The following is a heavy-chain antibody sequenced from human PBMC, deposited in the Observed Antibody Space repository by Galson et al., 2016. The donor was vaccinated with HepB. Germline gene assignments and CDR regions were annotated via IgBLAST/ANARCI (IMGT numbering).Heavy chain of an antibody. CDR2: ISYDGSNK. J-gene: IGHJ6*02. CDR3: AREGKDIVLMVYATKDYYGMDV. Sequence: SLRLSCAASGFTFSSYAMHWVRQAPGKGLEWVAVISYDGSNKYCADSVKGRFTISRDNSKNTLYLQMNSLRAEDTAVYYCAREGKDIVLMVYATKDYYGMDVWGQGTTVTVSS. CDR1: GFTFSSYA. D-gene: IGHD2-8*01. V-gene: IGHV3-30*04.